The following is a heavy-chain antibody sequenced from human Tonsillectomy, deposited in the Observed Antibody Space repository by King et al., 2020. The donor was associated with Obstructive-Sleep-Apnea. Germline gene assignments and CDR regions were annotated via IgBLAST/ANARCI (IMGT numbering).Heavy chain of an antibody. D-gene: IGHD3-22*01. V-gene: IGHV3-9*01. CDR3: ARGNYDRPRDYAKDV. CDR2: ISWNSGRI. J-gene: IGHJ6*02. CDR1: GFSFDDYA. Sequence: QLVQSGGGLVQPARSLRLSCAASGFSFDDYAMHWVRQAPGNGLEWVAGISWNSGRIGYADSVKGRFTISRDNAKKSLFLQLNSLRAEDTALYYCARGNYDRPRDYAKDVWGQGTTVTVSS.